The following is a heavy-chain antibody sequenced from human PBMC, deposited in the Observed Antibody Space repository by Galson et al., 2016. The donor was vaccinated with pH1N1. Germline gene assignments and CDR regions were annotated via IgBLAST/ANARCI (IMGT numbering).Heavy chain of an antibody. V-gene: IGHV3-23*01. CDR1: GFTFTNYA. Sequence: SLRLSCAASGFTFTNYAIHWVRQAPGKGLEWVSFISVSSLSTYYADSVKGRVTISRDTSKNTGSMQMNSLRSEDTAVYYCAKAHKQRVVELGNFDLWGRGTLVTVSS. D-gene: IGHD6-6*01. CDR2: ISVSSLST. CDR3: AKAHKQRVVELGNFDL. J-gene: IGHJ2*01.